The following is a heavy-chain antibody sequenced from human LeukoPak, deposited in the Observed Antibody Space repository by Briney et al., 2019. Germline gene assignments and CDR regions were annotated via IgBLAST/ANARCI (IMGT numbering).Heavy chain of an antibody. CDR3: AKGRYYDSSGYYYGIDY. J-gene: IGHJ4*02. CDR2: ISGSGGST. CDR1: GFTFSSYA. Sequence: GGSLRLSCAASGFTFSSYAMSWVRQAPGKGLEWVSAISGSGGSTYYADSVKGRFTISRDNSKNTLYLQMNSLRAEDTAVYYCAKGRYYDSSGYYYGIDYSGQGTLVTVSS. D-gene: IGHD3-22*01. V-gene: IGHV3-23*01.